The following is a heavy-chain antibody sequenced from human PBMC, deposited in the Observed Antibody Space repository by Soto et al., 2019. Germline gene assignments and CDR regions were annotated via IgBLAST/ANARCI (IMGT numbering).Heavy chain of an antibody. CDR3: ARPKGGELGMDV. D-gene: IGHD1-7*01. CDR1: GGTFSSYA. J-gene: IGHJ6*02. V-gene: IGHV1-69*13. Sequence: SVKVSCKASGGTFSSYAISWLRQAPGQGLEWMGGIIPIFGTANYAQKFQGRVTITADESTSTAYMELSSLRSEDTAVYYCARPKGGELGMDVWGQGTTVTVSS. CDR2: IIPIFGTA.